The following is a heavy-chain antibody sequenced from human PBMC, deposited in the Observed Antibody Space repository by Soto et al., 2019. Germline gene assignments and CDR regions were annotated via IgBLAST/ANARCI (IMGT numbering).Heavy chain of an antibody. J-gene: IGHJ4*02. CDR1: GGSVSGYY. Sequence: PSETLSLTCNVSGGSVSGYYWSWIRQVPGKGLEWIGYIYHSGSTYYNPPLKSRVTISVDRSKNQFSLKLSSVTAADTAVYYCASAGVTAILYWGQGTLVTVSS. CDR2: IYHSGST. D-gene: IGHD2-21*02. CDR3: ASAGVTAILY. V-gene: IGHV4-59*02.